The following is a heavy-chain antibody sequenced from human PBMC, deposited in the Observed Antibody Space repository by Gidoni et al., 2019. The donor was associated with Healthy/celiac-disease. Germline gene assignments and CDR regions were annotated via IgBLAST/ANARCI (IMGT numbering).Heavy chain of an antibody. Sequence: EVQLVESGGGLVPPGGSLRLPGAASGLTFSSYDMHWVRQATGKGLEWVSAIGTAGDPYYPGSVKGRFTISRENAKNSLYLQMNSLRAGDTAVYYCARTTRRYWYFDLWGRGTLVTVSS. CDR3: ARTTRRYWYFDL. CDR1: GLTFSSYD. V-gene: IGHV3-13*05. D-gene: IGHD1-1*01. CDR2: IGTAGDP. J-gene: IGHJ2*01.